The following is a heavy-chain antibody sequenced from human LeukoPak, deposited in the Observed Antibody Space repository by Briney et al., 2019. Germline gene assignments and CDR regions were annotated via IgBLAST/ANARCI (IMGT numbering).Heavy chain of an antibody. CDR3: ARDHKWGFDY. J-gene: IGHJ4*02. Sequence: GGSLRLSCAASGFTFSNYDMHWVRQAPRKGLEWVAVIWYDGINNYYADSVKGRFSISRDNSKNALYLQMNSLSAEDTAVYFCARDHKWGFDYWGQGTLVTVSS. D-gene: IGHD7-27*01. CDR2: IWYDGINN. V-gene: IGHV3-33*01. CDR1: GFTFSNYD.